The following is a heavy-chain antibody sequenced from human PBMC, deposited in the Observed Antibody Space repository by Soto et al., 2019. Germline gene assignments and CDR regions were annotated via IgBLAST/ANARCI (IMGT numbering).Heavy chain of an antibody. D-gene: IGHD3-10*01. V-gene: IGHV1-69*13. Sequence: SVKVSCKASGGTFSSYLISWVRQAPGQGLEWMGGIIPMFGTANYAQKFQDRVTITADESTSTARMELSSLRSEDTAVYYCARARYRRGSGNFWVNWFDRWGQGTLVPVSS. CDR2: IIPMFGTA. CDR1: GGTFSSYL. CDR3: ARARYRRGSGNFWVNWFDR. J-gene: IGHJ5*02.